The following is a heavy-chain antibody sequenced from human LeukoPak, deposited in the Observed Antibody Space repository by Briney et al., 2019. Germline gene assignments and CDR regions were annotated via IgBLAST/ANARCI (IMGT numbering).Heavy chain of an antibody. CDR3: AKALRGYSGYYFDY. D-gene: IGHD5-12*01. V-gene: IGHV3-30*02. J-gene: IGHJ4*02. Sequence: GGSLRLSCAASGFTFSSYGMHWVRQAPGKGLEWVAFIRYDGSNKYYADSVKGRFTISRDNSKNTLYLQMNSLRAEDTAVYYCAKALRGYSGYYFDYWGQGTLVTVSS. CDR1: GFTFSSYG. CDR2: IRYDGSNK.